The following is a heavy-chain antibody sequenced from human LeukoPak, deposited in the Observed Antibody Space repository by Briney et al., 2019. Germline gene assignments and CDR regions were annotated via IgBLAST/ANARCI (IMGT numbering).Heavy chain of an antibody. CDR3: ARYTHGYGDYLGDAFDI. CDR2: MNPNTGNT. J-gene: IGHJ3*02. V-gene: IGHV1-8*01. D-gene: IGHD4-17*01. Sequence: ASVKVSCKTSGYAFTSFDLNWVRQATGQGLEWMGWMNPNTGNTGYAQKFQDRVTMTRNISISTAYMELSSLRSEDTAVYYCARYTHGYGDYLGDAFDIWGQGTRVTVSS. CDR1: GYAFTSFD.